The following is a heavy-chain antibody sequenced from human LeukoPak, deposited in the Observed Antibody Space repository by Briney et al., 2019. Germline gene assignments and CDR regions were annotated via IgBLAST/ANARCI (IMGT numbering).Heavy chain of an antibody. D-gene: IGHD2-15*01. J-gene: IGHJ4*02. V-gene: IGHV1-2*02. CDR1: GYTFTGYY. CDR2: INPNSGGT. CDR3: ATHGVVVDTEPNHDY. Sequence: GASVKVSCKASGYTFTGYYMHWVRQAPGQGLEWMGWINPNSGGTNYAQKFQGRVTMTRDTSISTAYMELSRLRSDDTAVYYCATHGVVVDTEPNHDYWGQGTLVTVSS.